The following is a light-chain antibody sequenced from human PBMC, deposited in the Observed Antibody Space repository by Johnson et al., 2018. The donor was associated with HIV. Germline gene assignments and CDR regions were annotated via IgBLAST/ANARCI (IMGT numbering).Light chain of an antibody. J-gene: IGLJ1*01. Sequence: QSVLTQPPSVSAAPGQKVTISCSGSSSNIGNKYVSWYQQFPGTAPKLLIYDNNKRPSGIPDRFSGSKSGTSATLGITGLQTGDEADYYCGTWDSNLSAYVFGPGTKVTVL. V-gene: IGLV1-51*01. CDR2: DNN. CDR3: GTWDSNLSAYV. CDR1: SSNIGNKY.